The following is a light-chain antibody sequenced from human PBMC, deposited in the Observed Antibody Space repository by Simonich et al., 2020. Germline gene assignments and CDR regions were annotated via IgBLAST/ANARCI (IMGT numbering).Light chain of an antibody. CDR3: QQYYSTPPT. CDR1: QSVLYSSNNKNY. V-gene: IGKV4-1*01. CDR2: WAS. J-gene: IGKJ4*01. Sequence: DIVMTQSPDSLAVSLGARATINCKSSQSVLYSSNNKNYLAWYPRKQGQPPTLLIYWASTRESGVPDRFSGSGSGTDFTLTISSLQAEDVAVYYCQQYYSTPPTFGGGTKVEIK.